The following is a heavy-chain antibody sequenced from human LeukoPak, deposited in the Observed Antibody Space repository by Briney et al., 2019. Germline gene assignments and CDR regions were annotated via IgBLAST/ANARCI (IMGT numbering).Heavy chain of an antibody. CDR1: GYTFTGYY. J-gene: IGHJ5*02. CDR3: ARDAAGTGNWFDP. V-gene: IGHV1-2*04. D-gene: IGHD6-19*01. Sequence: AASVKVSCKASGYTFTGYYMHWVRQAPGQGLEWMGWINPNSGGTNYAQKFQGWVTMTRDTSISTAYMELSRLRSDDTAVYYCARDAAGTGNWFDPWGQGTLVTVSS. CDR2: INPNSGGT.